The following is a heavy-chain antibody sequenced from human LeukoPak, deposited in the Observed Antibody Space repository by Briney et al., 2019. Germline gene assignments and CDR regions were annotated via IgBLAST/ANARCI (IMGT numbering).Heavy chain of an antibody. Sequence: SETLSLTCTVSGYSISSGYYWGWIRQPPGKGLEWIGSIYHSGSTYYNPSLKSRVTISVDTSKNQFSLKLSSVTAADTAVYYCATSLITGTTPRWFDPWGQGTLVTVSS. J-gene: IGHJ5*02. CDR3: ATSLITGTTPRWFDP. D-gene: IGHD1-7*01. CDR1: GYSISSGYY. V-gene: IGHV4-38-2*02. CDR2: IYHSGST.